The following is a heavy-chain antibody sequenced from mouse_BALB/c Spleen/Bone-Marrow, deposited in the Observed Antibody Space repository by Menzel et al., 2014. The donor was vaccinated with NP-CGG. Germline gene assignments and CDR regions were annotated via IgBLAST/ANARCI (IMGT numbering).Heavy chain of an antibody. Sequence: QVQLKESGAELVRPGSSVKISCESSGYVFSTYWINWVKRRPGQGLEWIGQIYPGDGDTDYNGKFKDKATLTADKSSNTAYMQLSSLTSEDSAVYFCARGGISVGYWGQGTTLTVSS. CDR3: ARGGISVGY. CDR1: GYVFSTYW. J-gene: IGHJ2*01. CDR2: IYPGDGDT. V-gene: IGHV1-80*01.